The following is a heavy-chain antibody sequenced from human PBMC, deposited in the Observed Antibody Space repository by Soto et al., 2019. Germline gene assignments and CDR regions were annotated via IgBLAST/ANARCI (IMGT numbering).Heavy chain of an antibody. D-gene: IGHD3-16*01. Sequence: EVQLVESGGGLVQPGGSLRLSCAASGFTFSRYWMGWVRQAPGKGLEWVANTKEDGSEEYYVDSVKGRFTASRDNARDSLYLQMNSLRAEDTAVYYCVRDATRGGDFDYGGQGTLVTVSS. J-gene: IGHJ4*02. CDR2: TKEDGSEE. V-gene: IGHV3-7*01. CDR3: VRDATRGGDFDY. CDR1: GFTFSRYW.